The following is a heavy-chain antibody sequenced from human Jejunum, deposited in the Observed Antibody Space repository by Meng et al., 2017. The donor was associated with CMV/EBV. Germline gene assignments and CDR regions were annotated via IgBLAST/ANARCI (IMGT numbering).Heavy chain of an antibody. CDR1: GFAFTSYG. CDR2: IRFDGSYK. CDR3: AKPVLEGYYFDY. V-gene: IGHV3-30*02. J-gene: IGHJ4*02. Sequence: QVQLVESGXGVVQPGGXLRLSCAASGFAFTSYGMHWVRQAPGKGLEWVAFIRFDGSYKYYADSVKGRFTISRDNSKNTLYLQMNSLRAEDTAVYYCAKPVLEGYYFDYWGQGTLVTVSS.